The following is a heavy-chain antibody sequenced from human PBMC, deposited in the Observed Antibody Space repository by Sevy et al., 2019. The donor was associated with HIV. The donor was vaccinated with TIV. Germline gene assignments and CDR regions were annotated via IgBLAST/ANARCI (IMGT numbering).Heavy chain of an antibody. CDR3: AGPRLTYNSGWSYYDH. CDR1: GASISSSGYY. CDR2: IRYSGST. J-gene: IGHJ4*02. Sequence: SETLSLTCTVSGASISSSGYYWGWIRQPPGKGLEWIASIRYSGSTCYNPSLRSRVTISADASKKQFSLKLNSVTAADTAVYYCAGPRLTYNSGWSYYDHWGQGTVVTVSS. D-gene: IGHD6-19*01. V-gene: IGHV4-39*01.